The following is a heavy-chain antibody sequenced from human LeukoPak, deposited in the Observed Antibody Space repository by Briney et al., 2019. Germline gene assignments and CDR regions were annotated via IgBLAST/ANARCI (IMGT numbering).Heavy chain of an antibody. CDR3: VRGVTIYDSSGYFDY. CDR1: GFSFSVCA. J-gene: IGHJ4*02. D-gene: IGHD3-22*01. CDR2: ISYDGNNK. Sequence: GGSLRLSCAASGFSFSVCAMHWVRQAPGKGLEWVATISYDGNNKHYTDSVEGRFTISRDNSKNTLYLQMNTLRVEDTAMYYCVRGVTIYDSSGYFDYWGREPWSPSP. V-gene: IGHV3-30-3*01.